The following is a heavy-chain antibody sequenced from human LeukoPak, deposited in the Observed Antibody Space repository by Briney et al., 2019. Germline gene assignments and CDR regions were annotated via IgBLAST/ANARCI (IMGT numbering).Heavy chain of an antibody. D-gene: IGHD3-22*01. Sequence: GGSLRLSCAASGFTFSSYPMSWVRQAPGKGLEWLSLISGSGTSTYYADSVKGRFTISRDNSRNTLYLQMNSLRAEDTAVYYCARSSGYMSYWGQGTLVTVSS. J-gene: IGHJ4*02. CDR3: ARSSGYMSY. CDR2: ISGSGTST. CDR1: GFTFSSYP. V-gene: IGHV3-23*01.